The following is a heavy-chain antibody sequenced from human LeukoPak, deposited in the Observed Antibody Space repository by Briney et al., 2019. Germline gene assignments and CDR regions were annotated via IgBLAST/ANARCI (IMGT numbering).Heavy chain of an antibody. V-gene: IGHV4-39*01. J-gene: IGHJ4*02. Sequence: SETLSLTCTVSGGSISSSSYYWGWIRQPPGKGLEWIGSIYYSGSTYYNPSLKSRVTISVDTSRNQFSLKLSSVTAADTAVYYCARLTQGTTVTQSDYWGQGTLVTVSS. CDR1: GGSISSSSYY. D-gene: IGHD4-17*01. CDR2: IYYSGST. CDR3: ARLTQGTTVTQSDY.